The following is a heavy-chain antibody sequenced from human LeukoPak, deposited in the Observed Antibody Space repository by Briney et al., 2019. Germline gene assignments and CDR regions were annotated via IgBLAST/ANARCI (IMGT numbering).Heavy chain of an antibody. J-gene: IGHJ4*02. V-gene: IGHV3-66*01. D-gene: IGHD7-27*01. CDR1: GFSVRSYC. CDR3: ARDKRSYWGSDY. CDR2: ICTGGNT. Sequence: PGRSLRLSCAASGFSVRSYCMTWVRQAPGRGLEWVSVICTGGNTHYADSVKGRFTISRDNAKNSLYLQMNSLRAEDTAVYYCARDKRSYWGSDYWGQGTLVTVSS.